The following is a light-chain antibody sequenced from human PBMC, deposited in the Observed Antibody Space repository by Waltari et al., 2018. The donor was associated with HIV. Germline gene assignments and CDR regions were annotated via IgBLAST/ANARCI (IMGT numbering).Light chain of an antibody. Sequence: QSVLTQPPSVSGAPGQRVTISCTGCRSNIGAGSDVHWYQQLPGTAPKVLIYGNSNRPSGVPDRFSGSKSGTSASLAITGLQAEDEADYYCQSYDSNLSGATVFGTGTKVTVL. V-gene: IGLV1-40*01. CDR3: QSYDSNLSGATV. CDR1: RSNIGAGSD. J-gene: IGLJ1*01. CDR2: GNS.